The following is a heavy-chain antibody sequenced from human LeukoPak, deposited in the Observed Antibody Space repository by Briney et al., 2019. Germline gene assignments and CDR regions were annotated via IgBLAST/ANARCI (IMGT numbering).Heavy chain of an antibody. D-gene: IGHD2-8*02. CDR3: AKARTSTGGYHFDY. J-gene: IGHJ4*02. CDR2: ISSSGSTI. CDR1: GFTFSDYY. Sequence: GGSLRLSCAASGFTFSDYYMSWIRQAPGKGLEWVSYISSSGSTIYYADSVKGRFTISRDNAKNSLYLQMNSLGAEDTAVYYCAKARTSTGGYHFDYWGQRTPVTVSS. V-gene: IGHV3-11*01.